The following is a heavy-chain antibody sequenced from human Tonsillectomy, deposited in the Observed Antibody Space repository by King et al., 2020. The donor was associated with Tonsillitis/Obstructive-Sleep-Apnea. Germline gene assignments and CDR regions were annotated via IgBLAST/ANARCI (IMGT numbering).Heavy chain of an antibody. CDR1: GGTFSSYA. Sequence: VQLVQSGAEVKKPGSSVKVSCKASGGTFSSYAISWVRQAPGQGLEWMGGIIPIFCTANYAQKFQGRVTITADESTSTAYMELSSLRSEDTAVYYCASQKNSSSWWDPFQHWGQGTLVTVSS. V-gene: IGHV1-69*01. J-gene: IGHJ1*01. D-gene: IGHD6-13*01. CDR3: ASQKNSSSWWDPFQH. CDR2: IIPIFCTA.